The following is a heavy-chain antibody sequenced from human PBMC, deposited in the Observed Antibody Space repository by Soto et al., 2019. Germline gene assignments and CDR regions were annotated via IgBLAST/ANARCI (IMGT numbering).Heavy chain of an antibody. V-gene: IGHV3-21*01. J-gene: IGHJ4*02. CDR1: GFTFSSYS. Sequence: EVQLVESGGGLVKPGGSLRLSCAASGFTFSSYSMNWVRQAPGKGLEWVSSISSSSSYIYYADSVKGRFTISRDNANNSLYLLMNSLRAEDTAVYYCARDPSFDYWGPGTLVTVSS. CDR2: ISSSSSYI. CDR3: ARDPSFDY.